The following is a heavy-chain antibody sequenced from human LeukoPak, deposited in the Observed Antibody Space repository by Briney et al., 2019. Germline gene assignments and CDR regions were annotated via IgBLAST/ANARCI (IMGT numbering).Heavy chain of an antibody. J-gene: IGHJ3*02. CDR2: ISGSGDNT. D-gene: IGHD3-16*01. V-gene: IGHV3-23*01. CDR1: GFTFSNYA. Sequence: PGGSLRLSCAASGFTFSNYAMSWVRQAPGKGLEWVSAISGSGDNTYYADSVKGRFTISRDNSKNTLYLQMNSLRAEDTAVYYCAKASWGFYDAFDIWGQGTMVTVSS. CDR3: AKASWGFYDAFDI.